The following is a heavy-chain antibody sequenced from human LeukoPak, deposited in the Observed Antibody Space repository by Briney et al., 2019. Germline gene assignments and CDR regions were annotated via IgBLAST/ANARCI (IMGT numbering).Heavy chain of an antibody. CDR1: GFTFSSYE. J-gene: IGHJ4*02. Sequence: GGPLRLSCAASGFTFSSYEMNWVRQAPGKGLEWVSYISSSGSTIYYADSVKGRFTISRDNAKNSLYLQMNSLRAEDTAVYYCARDFATHLGVFDYWGQGTLVTVSS. D-gene: IGHD3-16*01. CDR2: ISSSGSTI. CDR3: ARDFATHLGVFDY. V-gene: IGHV3-48*03.